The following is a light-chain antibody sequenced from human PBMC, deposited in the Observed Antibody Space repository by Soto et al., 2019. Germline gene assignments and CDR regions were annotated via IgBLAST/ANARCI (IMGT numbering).Light chain of an antibody. CDR1: QGISNY. CDR3: QEHNTAPLT. J-gene: IGKJ5*01. Sequence: DIQMSQSPSSLSASVGDRVRISCRASQGISNYLGWYQQKPGKVPKLLIYAASTLQSGVPSRFSGSGSGTDCTLTISSLHPEDVATYYCQEHNTAPLTFGQGTRLEIK. CDR2: AAS. V-gene: IGKV1-27*01.